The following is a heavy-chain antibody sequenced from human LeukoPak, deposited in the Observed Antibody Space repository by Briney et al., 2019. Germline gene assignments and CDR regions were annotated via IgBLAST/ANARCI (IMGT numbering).Heavy chain of an antibody. V-gene: IGHV3-74*01. CDR1: GFTFRSYW. Sequence: PGGSLRLSCAASGFTFRSYWMHWVRQGLGKGLVWVSHINSDGSTANYADSVKGRFTISRDNAKNTLYLQMDSLRAGDTAVYYCASGPDYGDYNYWGRGTLVTVST. CDR2: INSDGSTA. J-gene: IGHJ4*02. D-gene: IGHD4-17*01. CDR3: ASGPDYGDYNY.